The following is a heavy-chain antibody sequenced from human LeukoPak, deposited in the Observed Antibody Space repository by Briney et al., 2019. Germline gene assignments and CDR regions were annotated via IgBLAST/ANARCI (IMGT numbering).Heavy chain of an antibody. V-gene: IGHV4-34*01. CDR2: INHSGST. CDR3: ARRRGKWDVNWFDP. D-gene: IGHD1-26*01. J-gene: IGHJ5*02. CDR1: GGSFSGYY. Sequence: PSETLSLTCAVYGGSFSGYYWSWIRQSPGKGLEWIGEINHSGSTNYNPSLKSRVTISLDTSKNQFSLKLSSVTAADTAVYYCARRRGKWDVNWFDPWGQGTLVTVSS.